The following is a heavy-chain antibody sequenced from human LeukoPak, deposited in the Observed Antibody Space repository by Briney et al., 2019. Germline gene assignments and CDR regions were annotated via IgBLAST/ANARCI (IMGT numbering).Heavy chain of an antibody. D-gene: IGHD5-18*01. CDR1: GGSISTYH. V-gene: IGHV4-59*01. CDR3: ARDRQQSYGRYFDH. Sequence: NPSETLSLTCTVSGGSISTYHWNWIRKSPGKGLEWIGYMQSTGNSNYNPSLKSRVTMSVDMSRNQIVLNLRSVTAADTAVYLCARDRQQSYGRYFDHWGQGTLVTVSS. J-gene: IGHJ4*02. CDR2: MQSTGNS.